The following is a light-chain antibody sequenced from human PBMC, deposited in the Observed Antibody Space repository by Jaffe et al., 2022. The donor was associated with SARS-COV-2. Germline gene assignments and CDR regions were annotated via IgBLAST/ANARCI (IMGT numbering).Light chain of an antibody. V-gene: IGLV1-51*01. Sequence: QSVLTQPPSVSAAPGQKVTISCSGSGSNIGNNYVHWYQQLPGAAPKLLIFDNNKRPSGIPDRFSGSKSGTSATLGITGLQTGDEADYYCGTWDSRLSVVVFGGGTKLTVL. CDR2: DNN. J-gene: IGLJ2*01. CDR3: GTWDSRLSVVV. CDR1: GSNIGNNY.